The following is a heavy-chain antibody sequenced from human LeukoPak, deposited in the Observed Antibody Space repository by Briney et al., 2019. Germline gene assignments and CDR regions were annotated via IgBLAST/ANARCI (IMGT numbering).Heavy chain of an antibody. CDR2: IIPIFGTA. J-gene: IGHJ4*02. CDR1: GGTFSSYA. CDR3: ARTSLGIAAAGYFDY. V-gene: IGHV1-69*06. D-gene: IGHD6-13*01. Sequence: SVKVSCKASGGTFSSYAISWVRQAPGQGLEWMGGIIPIFGTANYAQKFQGRVTITADKSTSTAYMELSSLRSEDTAVYYCARTSLGIAAAGYFDYWGQGTLVTVSS.